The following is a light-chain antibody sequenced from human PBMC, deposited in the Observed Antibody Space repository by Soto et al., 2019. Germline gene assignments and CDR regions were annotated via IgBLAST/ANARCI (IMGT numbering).Light chain of an antibody. J-gene: IGKJ1*01. CDR2: DAS. V-gene: IGKV3-11*01. CDR3: QQLTDWPPQWT. Sequence: EVVLTQSPDTLSLPPGERATLSCRASQSISSYLAWYQQKPGQAPRLLIYDASSRATGIPARFSGSGSGTDFTLPISRLEHEDFAVYYCQQLTDWPPQWTFGQGNKVEIK. CDR1: QSISSY.